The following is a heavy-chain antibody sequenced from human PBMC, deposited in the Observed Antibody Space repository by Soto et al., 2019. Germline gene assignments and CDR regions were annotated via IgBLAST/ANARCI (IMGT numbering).Heavy chain of an antibody. D-gene: IGHD1-26*01. CDR2: IYYSGST. CDR3: ATQEVGASYVFTCDP. V-gene: IGHV4-39*01. Sequence: SETLSLTCTVSGGSITSSSYYWGWIRQPPGKGLEWIGSIYYSGSTYYNPSLKSRVTISVDTSKNQFSLKLGSVTAADTAVYYCATQEVGASYVFTCDPWGQGTLVTVS. CDR1: GGSITSSSYY. J-gene: IGHJ5*02.